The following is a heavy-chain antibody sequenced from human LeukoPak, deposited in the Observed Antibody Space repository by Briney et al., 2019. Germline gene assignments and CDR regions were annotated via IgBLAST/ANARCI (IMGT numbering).Heavy chain of an antibody. J-gene: IGHJ6*03. CDR3: ARGPPGLARIAAAGLVYYYYMDV. CDR2: INHSGST. V-gene: IGHV4-34*01. Sequence: PSETLSLTCAVYGGSFSCYYWSWIRQPPGKGLEWIGEINHSGSTNYNPSLKSRVTISVDTSKNQFSLKLSSVTAADTAVYYCARGPPGLARIAAAGLVYYYYMDVWGKGATVTVSS. CDR1: GGSFSCYY. D-gene: IGHD6-13*01.